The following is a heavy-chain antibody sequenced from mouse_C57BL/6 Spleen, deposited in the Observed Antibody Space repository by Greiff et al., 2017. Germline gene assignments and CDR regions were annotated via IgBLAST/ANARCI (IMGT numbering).Heavy chain of an antibody. J-gene: IGHJ3*01. CDR2: ISSGGDYI. CDR3: TREANYYGSSYWFAY. V-gene: IGHV5-9-1*02. D-gene: IGHD1-1*01. CDR1: GFTFSSYA. Sequence: EVKLVESGEGLVKPGGSLKLSCAASGFTFSSYAMSWVRQTPEKRLEWVAYISSGGDYIYYADTVKGRFTISRDNARNTLYLQMSSLKSEDTAMYYCTREANYYGSSYWFAYWGQGTLVTVSA.